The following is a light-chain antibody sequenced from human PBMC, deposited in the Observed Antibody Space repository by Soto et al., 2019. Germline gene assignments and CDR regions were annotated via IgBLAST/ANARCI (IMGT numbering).Light chain of an antibody. Sequence: EIVLTQSPATLSLSPGERATLSCRASQSISNKLGWYQQKPGQAPRLLISDASNRAAGIPSRFSGSGSGTDFTLTISSLEPEDYAIYYCQQRSNAWTFGQGTKVDIK. J-gene: IGKJ1*01. CDR1: QSISNK. V-gene: IGKV3-11*01. CDR3: QQRSNAWT. CDR2: DAS.